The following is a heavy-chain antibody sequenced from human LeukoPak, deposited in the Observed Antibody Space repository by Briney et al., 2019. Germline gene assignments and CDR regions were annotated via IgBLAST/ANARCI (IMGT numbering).Heavy chain of an antibody. D-gene: IGHD4/OR15-4a*01. Sequence: SETLSLTCTVSGGSISGSYWSWIRQPAGKGLEYIGRVFSSGITNYSPSLASRVTMSVDTSNSQFSLYLRSMTAADTAGYFCARGPGGASSEAWDFWGQGALVTVSS. V-gene: IGHV4-4*07. CDR3: ARGPGGASSEAWDF. CDR1: GGSISGSY. CDR2: VFSSGIT. J-gene: IGHJ4*02.